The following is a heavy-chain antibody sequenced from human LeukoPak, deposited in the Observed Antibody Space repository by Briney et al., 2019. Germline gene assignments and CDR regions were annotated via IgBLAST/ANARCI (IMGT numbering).Heavy chain of an antibody. CDR1: GYTFTGYY. J-gene: IGHJ4*02. CDR2: INPNSGST. V-gene: IGHV1-2*04. Sequence: ASVKVSCKASGYTFTGYYMHWVRQAPGQGLEWMGWINPNSGSTNYAQKFQGWVTMTRDTSISTAYMELSRLRSDDTAVDYCARAPVLRYFDDTYYFDYWGQGTLVTVSS. CDR3: ARAPVLRYFDDTYYFDY. D-gene: IGHD3-9*01.